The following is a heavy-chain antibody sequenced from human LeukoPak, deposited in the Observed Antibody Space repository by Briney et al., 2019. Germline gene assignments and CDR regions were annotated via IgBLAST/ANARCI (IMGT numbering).Heavy chain of an antibody. J-gene: IGHJ4*02. CDR2: ISAYNGNT. V-gene: IGHV1-18*01. CDR1: GYTFTSYG. Sequence: GPVKVSCKASGYTFTSYGISWVRQAPGQGLEWMGWISAYNGNTNYARKLQGRVTMTTDTSTSTAYMELRSLRSDDTAVYYCARTKVRAVIPSDQDYWGQGTLVTVSS. D-gene: IGHD3-10*01. CDR3: ARTKVRAVIPSDQDY.